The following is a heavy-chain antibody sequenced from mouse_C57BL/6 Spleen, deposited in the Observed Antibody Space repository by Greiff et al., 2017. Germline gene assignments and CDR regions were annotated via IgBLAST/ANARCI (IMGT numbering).Heavy chain of an antibody. D-gene: IGHD1-1*01. CDR3: ARRGCGSSHYFGY. CDR1: GFTFSSYG. CDR2: ISSGGSYT. V-gene: IGHV5-6*02. Sequence: DVMLVESGGDLVKPGGSLKLSCAASGFTFSSYGMSWVRQTPDKRLEWVATISSGGSYTYYPDSVKGRFTISRDNAKNTLYLQMSSLKSEDTAMYYCARRGCGSSHYFGYWGQGTTLTVSS. J-gene: IGHJ2*01.